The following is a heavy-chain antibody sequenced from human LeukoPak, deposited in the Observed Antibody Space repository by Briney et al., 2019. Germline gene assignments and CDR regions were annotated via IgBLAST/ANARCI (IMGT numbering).Heavy chain of an antibody. CDR3: ARDLGYYDSSGYWGYAFDI. J-gene: IGHJ3*02. CDR1: GFTFSSYS. CDR2: ISSSSSYI. V-gene: IGHV3-21*01. Sequence: PGGSLRLSCAAWGFTFSSYSMNWVRQAPGKGLEWVSSISSSSSYIYYADSVKGRFTISRDNAKNSLYLQMNSLRAEDTAVYYCARDLGYYDSSGYWGYAFDIWGQGTMVTVSS. D-gene: IGHD3-22*01.